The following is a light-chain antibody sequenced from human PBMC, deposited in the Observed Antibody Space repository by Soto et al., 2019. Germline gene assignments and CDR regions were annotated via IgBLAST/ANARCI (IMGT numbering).Light chain of an antibody. CDR1: QSVSSSY. V-gene: IGKV3-20*01. Sequence: EIVLTQSPGTLSLSPGERATLSCRASQSVSSSYLAWYQQKPGKAPRLLIYGASSRATGIPDRFSGSGSGTDFTLTISRLEPEDFAVYSFQQYGSSPIFTFRPGTKVDIK. CDR2: GAS. J-gene: IGKJ3*01. CDR3: QQYGSSPIFT.